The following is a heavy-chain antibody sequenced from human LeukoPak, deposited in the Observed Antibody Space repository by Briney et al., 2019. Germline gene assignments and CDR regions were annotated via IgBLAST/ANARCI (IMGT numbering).Heavy chain of an antibody. V-gene: IGHV1-2*02. D-gene: IGHD3-22*01. J-gene: IGHJ3*02. Sequence: ASVEVSCKASGYTFTGYYMHWVRQAPGQGLEWMGWINPNSGGTNYAQKFQGRVTMTRDTSISTAYMELSRLRSDDTAVYYCASRFYDSSGYYDDAFDIWGQGTMVTVSS. CDR2: INPNSGGT. CDR3: ASRFYDSSGYYDDAFDI. CDR1: GYTFTGYY.